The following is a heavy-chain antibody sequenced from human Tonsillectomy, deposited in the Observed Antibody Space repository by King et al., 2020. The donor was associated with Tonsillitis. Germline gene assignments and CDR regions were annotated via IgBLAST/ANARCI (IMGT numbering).Heavy chain of an antibody. J-gene: IGHJ4*02. CDR2: IKSKIDGGTT. Sequence: GQLVQSGGGLLKPGGSLRLSCAASGFTFSDAWMSWVCQAPGKGLEWVGRIKSKIDGGTTDYAAPMKGRFTISRDDSKNTIYLQMNSLKTEDTAVYYCTTDGGSGTLYYFDYWGQGTLVTVSS. CDR1: GFTFSDAW. D-gene: IGHD3-10*01. CDR3: TTDGGSGTLYYFDY. V-gene: IGHV3-15*01.